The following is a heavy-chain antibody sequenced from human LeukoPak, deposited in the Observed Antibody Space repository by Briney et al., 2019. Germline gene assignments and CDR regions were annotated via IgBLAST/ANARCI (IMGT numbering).Heavy chain of an antibody. CDR3: ARNPYGDCYFDY. CDR1: GFTFSRYA. Sequence: PGGSLRLSCAASGFTFSRYAMHWVAQAPGKGLEWVAIISYDGSSKYYADSVKGRFTISRDNPKNTLYLQMNSLRAEDTAVYYCARNPYGDCYFDYWGQGTLVTVSS. D-gene: IGHD4-17*01. V-gene: IGHV3-30-3*01. J-gene: IGHJ4*02. CDR2: ISYDGSSK.